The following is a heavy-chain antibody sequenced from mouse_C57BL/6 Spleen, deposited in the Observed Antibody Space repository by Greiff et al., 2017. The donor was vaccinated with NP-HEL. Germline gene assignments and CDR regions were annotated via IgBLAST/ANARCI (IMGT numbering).Heavy chain of an antibody. CDR3: ARNYYEGVFDY. J-gene: IGHJ2*01. D-gene: IGHD1-1*01. Sequence: EVQVVESEGGLVQPGSSMKLSCTASGFTFSDYYMAWVRQVPEKGLEWVANINYDGSSTYYLDSLKSRFIISRDNAKNILYLQMSSLKSEDTATYYCARNYYEGVFDYWGQGTTLTVSS. CDR1: GFTFSDYY. CDR2: INYDGSST. V-gene: IGHV5-16*01.